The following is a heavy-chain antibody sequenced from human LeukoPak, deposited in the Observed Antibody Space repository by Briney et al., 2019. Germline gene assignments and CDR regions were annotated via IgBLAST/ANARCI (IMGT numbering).Heavy chain of an antibody. Sequence: SETLSLTCTVSGGSISSYYWSWIRQPPGKGLEWIGYIYYSGSTNYNPSLKSRVTISVDTSKNQFPLKLSSVTAADTAVYYCARLYYYGSGSSYFDYWGQGTLVTVSS. CDR2: IYYSGST. D-gene: IGHD3-10*01. CDR3: ARLYYYGSGSSYFDY. CDR1: GGSISSYY. J-gene: IGHJ4*02. V-gene: IGHV4-59*01.